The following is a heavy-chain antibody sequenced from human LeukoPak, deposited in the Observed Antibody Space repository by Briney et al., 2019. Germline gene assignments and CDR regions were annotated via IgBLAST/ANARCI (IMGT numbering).Heavy chain of an antibody. CDR3: ARENYDFWGGYYSGGWFDP. V-gene: IGHV4-59*01. D-gene: IGHD3-3*01. CDR2: IYYSGST. Sequence: SETLSLTCTVSGGSISSYYWSWIRQPPGKGLEWIGYIYYSGSTNYNPSLKSRVTISVDTSKNQFSLKLSSVTAADTAVYYCARENYDFWGGYYSGGWFDPWGQGTLVTVSS. J-gene: IGHJ5*02. CDR1: GGSISSYY.